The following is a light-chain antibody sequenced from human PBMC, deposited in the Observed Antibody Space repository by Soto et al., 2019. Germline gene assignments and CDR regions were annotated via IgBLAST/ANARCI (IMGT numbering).Light chain of an antibody. J-gene: IGKJ1*01. CDR1: QSISSW. Sequence: DLQMTQSPSTLSASVGDRVTITCRASQSISSWLAWYQQKPGKAPKLLIYKASSLESGVPSRFSSRGSWTGFTITIISLQQHDFATYYCQQYNSDPWTFGQGTKVEIK. CDR3: QQYNSDPWT. CDR2: KAS. V-gene: IGKV1-5*03.